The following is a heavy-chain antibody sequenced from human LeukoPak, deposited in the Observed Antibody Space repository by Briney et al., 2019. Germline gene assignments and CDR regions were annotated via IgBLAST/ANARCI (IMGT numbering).Heavy chain of an antibody. V-gene: IGHV4-38-2*02. Sequence: SETLSLTCTVSGYSISSGYYWGWIRQPPGKGLQWIGSFYHSGSTYYNPSLKSRVTISVDTSKNQFSLKLSSVTAADTAVYYRAREPRITAAVDYWGQGTLVTVSS. J-gene: IGHJ4*02. D-gene: IGHD6-13*01. CDR1: GYSISSGYY. CDR2: FYHSGST. CDR3: AREPRITAAVDY.